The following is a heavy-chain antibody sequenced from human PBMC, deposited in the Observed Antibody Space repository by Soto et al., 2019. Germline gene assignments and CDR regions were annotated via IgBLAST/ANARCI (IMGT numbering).Heavy chain of an antibody. CDR1: GGSVSSGNYY. Sequence: SETLSLTCTVSGGSVSSGNYYWSWIRQPPGKGLEWIGYFYYTGSTSYNPSLNSRVTISIDASKNQFSLQLSSVTAADTAVYYCARHGRAGYGNFDYWGQGTLVTVSS. D-gene: IGHD1-1*01. CDR2: FYYTGST. V-gene: IGHV4-61*01. CDR3: ARHGRAGYGNFDY. J-gene: IGHJ4*02.